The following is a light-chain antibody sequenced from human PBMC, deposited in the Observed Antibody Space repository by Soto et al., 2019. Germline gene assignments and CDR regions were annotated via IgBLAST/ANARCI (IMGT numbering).Light chain of an antibody. CDR2: AAS. CDR1: QSVARF. Sequence: DIQMTQSPSSLSASVGDRVTITCRASQSVARFLNWYQQKPGKAPKLLIFAASSLQSGVPSRFSGSGSGTHFTLPINSLQPEDFATYYCQKNYSPPPVTFGQGTRLEIK. V-gene: IGKV1-39*01. J-gene: IGKJ5*01. CDR3: QKNYSPPPVT.